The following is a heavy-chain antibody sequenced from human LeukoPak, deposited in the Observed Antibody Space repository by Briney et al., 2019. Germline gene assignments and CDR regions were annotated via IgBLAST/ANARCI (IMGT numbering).Heavy chain of an antibody. CDR3: AKGGSTNFYYGDV. J-gene: IGHJ6*02. V-gene: IGHV4-59*01. D-gene: IGHD2/OR15-2a*01. Sequence: SETLSLTCSVSGGSMTNLYWTWIRQPPGKGLEWIGDIYDSGSTRYNTSLESRVTISVDTSKNQFSLKLSSVTAADTAVYYCAKGGSTNFYYGDVWGQGTTVTVS. CDR2: IYDSGST. CDR1: GGSMTNLY.